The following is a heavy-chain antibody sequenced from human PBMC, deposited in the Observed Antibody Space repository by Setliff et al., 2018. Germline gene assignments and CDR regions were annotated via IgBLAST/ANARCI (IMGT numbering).Heavy chain of an antibody. CDR1: GFTFSSYW. CDR3: ARGTGTFDP. D-gene: IGHD1-7*01. J-gene: IGHJ5*02. V-gene: IGHV3-7*01. CDR2: IKQDGSEK. Sequence: QTGGSLRLSCVASGFTFSSYWMSWVRQAPGKGLEWVANIKQDGSEKYYVDSVKGRFTISRDNAKNSLYLQMNSLRAEDTAVYYCARGTGTFDPWGQGTLVTVSS.